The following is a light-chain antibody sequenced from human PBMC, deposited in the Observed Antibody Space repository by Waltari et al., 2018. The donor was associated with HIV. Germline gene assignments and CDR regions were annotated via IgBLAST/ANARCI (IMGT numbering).Light chain of an antibody. CDR3: STWDESQSFQV. J-gene: IGLJ3*02. CDR1: NANFGSPP. Sequence: QPVLTQLPSMSGPPGQTVTSSFSGSNANFGSPPLYWYQHLPGTTPRPLIYSNNERPSGVPDRFSGSKSGTSASLTISGLRSEDEADYYCSTWDESQSFQVFGGGTKVTVL. V-gene: IGLV1-47*01. CDR2: SNN.